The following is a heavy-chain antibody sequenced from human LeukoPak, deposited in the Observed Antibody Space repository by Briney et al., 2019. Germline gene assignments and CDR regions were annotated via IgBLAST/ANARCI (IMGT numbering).Heavy chain of an antibody. CDR1: GFTVSSNY. CDR3: AGHDY. J-gene: IGHJ4*02. Sequence: PGGSLRLSCAASGFTVSSNYMSWVRQAPGKGLEWVSIIYSGGDTYYADSVKGRSTISRDNAKNSLYLQMNSLRDEDTAVYYCAGHDYWGQGTLVTVSS. V-gene: IGHV3-66*04. CDR2: IYSGGDT.